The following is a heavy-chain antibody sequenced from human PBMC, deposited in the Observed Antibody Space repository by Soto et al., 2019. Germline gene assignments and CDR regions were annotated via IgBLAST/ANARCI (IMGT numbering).Heavy chain of an antibody. D-gene: IGHD2-2*01. V-gene: IGHV1-18*01. CDR2: IIAYNGNT. Sequence: ASVKVSCKASGGTFSSYTISWVRQAPGQGLEWMGRIIAYNGNTNYAQKLQGRVTMTTDTSTSTAYMELRSLRSDDTAVYYCARDGCSSTSCYSNWFDPWGQGTLVTVSS. CDR1: GGTFSSYT. CDR3: ARDGCSSTSCYSNWFDP. J-gene: IGHJ5*02.